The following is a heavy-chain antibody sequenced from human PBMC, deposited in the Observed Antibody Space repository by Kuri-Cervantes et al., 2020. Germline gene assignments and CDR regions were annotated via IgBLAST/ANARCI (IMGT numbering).Heavy chain of an antibody. V-gene: IGHV4-34*01. CDR2: INHSGST. Sequence: SETLSLTCAVYGGSFSGYYWSWIRQPPGKGLEWIGEINHSGSTNYNPSLKSRVTISVDTSKNQFSLKLNSVTAAGTAVYYCARGKQGPRCFDLWGRGTLVTVSS. CDR1: GGSFSGYY. CDR3: ARGKQGPRCFDL. J-gene: IGHJ2*01.